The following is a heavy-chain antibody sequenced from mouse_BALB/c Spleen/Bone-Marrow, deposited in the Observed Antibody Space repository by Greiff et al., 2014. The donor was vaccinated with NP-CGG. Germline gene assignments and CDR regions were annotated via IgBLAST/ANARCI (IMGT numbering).Heavy chain of an antibody. V-gene: IGHV2-9*02. Sequence: QVQLKESGPGLVAPSQSLSITCTVSGFSLTSYGVHWVRQPPGKGLDLLGVIWAGGSTNYNSALMSRLSISKDNSKSQVFLKMSSLQTDDTAMYYCARVYLWYFDVWGAGTTVTVSS. CDR1: GFSLTSYG. J-gene: IGHJ1*01. D-gene: IGHD2-3*01. CDR3: ARVYLWYFDV. CDR2: IWAGGST.